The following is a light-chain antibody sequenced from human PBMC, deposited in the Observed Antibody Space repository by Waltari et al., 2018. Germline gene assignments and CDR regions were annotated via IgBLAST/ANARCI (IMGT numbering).Light chain of an antibody. Sequence: YVLTPPSSVSADPGKTARLTRGGDTTGSKSVDWYQQKPGPAPVWVMFYDSHRPSEIPGRFSGSNSRNTATLTISWVEAGDEADYHCQVWDDVTDSGVFGGGTKLTVL. CDR2: YDS. CDR3: QVWDDVTDSGV. J-gene: IGLJ3*02. CDR1: TTGSKS. V-gene: IGLV3-21*04.